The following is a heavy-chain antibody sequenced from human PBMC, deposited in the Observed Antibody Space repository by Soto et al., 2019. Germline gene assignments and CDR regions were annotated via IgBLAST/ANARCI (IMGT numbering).Heavy chain of an antibody. Sequence: ASVKVSCKASGYTFIGYYIHWVRQAPGQGLEWMGWVNPNSGGTNYAQRFQGWVTMTRDRSISAACMELSRLKSDDTAGCYCARVGGGLASLGYYGMDVWGQGTTVTVSS. V-gene: IGHV1-2*04. J-gene: IGHJ6*02. CDR1: GYTFIGYY. CDR2: VNPNSGGT. CDR3: ARVGGGLASLGYYGMDV. D-gene: IGHD3-10*01.